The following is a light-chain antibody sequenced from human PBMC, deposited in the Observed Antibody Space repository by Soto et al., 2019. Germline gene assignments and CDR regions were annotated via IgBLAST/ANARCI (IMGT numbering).Light chain of an antibody. CDR1: SNDIGGYNS. J-gene: IGLJ2*01. CDR2: DVT. CDR3: ATWDGSLPGEV. V-gene: IGLV2-11*01. Sequence: QSALTQPHSVSGSPGQSVTISCTGTSNDIGGYNSVSWYQRHPGKAPKLIIYDVTKRPSGVPDRFSGSKSGDTASLTISGLQSEDEAEYYCATWDGSLPGEVFGGGTKLTVL.